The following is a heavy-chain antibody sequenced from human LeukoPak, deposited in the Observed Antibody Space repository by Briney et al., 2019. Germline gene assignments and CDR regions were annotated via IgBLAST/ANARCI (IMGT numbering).Heavy chain of an antibody. CDR2: ISGSGGST. V-gene: IGHV3-23*01. CDR3: AKGGYSSSWGDY. D-gene: IGHD6-13*01. J-gene: IGHJ4*02. Sequence: PGGSLRLSCAASGFTFSSYAMSWVRQAPGKGLEWVSAISGSGGSTYYADSVKGRFTISRDNSKNTLYPQMNSLRAEDTAVYYCAKGGYSSSWGDYWGQGTLVTVSS. CDR1: GFTFSSYA.